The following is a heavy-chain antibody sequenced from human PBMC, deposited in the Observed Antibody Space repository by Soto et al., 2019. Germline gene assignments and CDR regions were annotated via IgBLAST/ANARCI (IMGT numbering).Heavy chain of an antibody. V-gene: IGHV3-21*01. Sequence: GGSLRLSCAASGFTFSSYSMNWVRQAPGKGLEWVSSISSSSSYIYYADSVKGRFTISRDNAKNSLYLQMSSLRAEDTAVYYCARGPDSGGWYDLGDYWGQGTLVTVSS. J-gene: IGHJ4*02. CDR2: ISSSSSYI. CDR3: ARGPDSGGWYDLGDY. D-gene: IGHD6-19*01. CDR1: GFTFSSYS.